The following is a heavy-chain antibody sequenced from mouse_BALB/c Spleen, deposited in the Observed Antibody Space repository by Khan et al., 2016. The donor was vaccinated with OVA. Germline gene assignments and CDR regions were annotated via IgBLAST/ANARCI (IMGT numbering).Heavy chain of an antibody. CDR2: IWSGGST. Sequence: QVQLQQSGPGLVAPSQSLSITCTVSGFSLSRYSVYWVRQPPGKGLEWLGIIWSGGSTDYNSALKSRLSISKDNSKSQVFLKMNSLQSDDTAMYYCARNRDGGSYWYFDVWGAGTTVTVSS. CDR3: ARNRDGGSYWYFDV. CDR1: GFSLSRYS. D-gene: IGHD3-3*01. V-gene: IGHV2-6-4*01. J-gene: IGHJ1*01.